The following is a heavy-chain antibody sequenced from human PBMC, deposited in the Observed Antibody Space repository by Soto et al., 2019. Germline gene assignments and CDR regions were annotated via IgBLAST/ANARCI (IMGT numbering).Heavy chain of an antibody. Sequence: SVKVSCKASGGTFSSYAISWVRQAPGQGLEWMGGIIPIFGTANYAQKFQGRVTITADESTSTAYMELSSLRSEDTAVYYCARSIAARPDWFDPWGQGTLVTVSS. CDR2: IIPIFGTA. D-gene: IGHD6-6*01. V-gene: IGHV1-69*13. J-gene: IGHJ5*02. CDR1: GGTFSSYA. CDR3: ARSIAARPDWFDP.